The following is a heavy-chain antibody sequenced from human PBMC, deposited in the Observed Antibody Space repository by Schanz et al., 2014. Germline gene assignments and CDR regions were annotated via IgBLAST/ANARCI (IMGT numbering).Heavy chain of an antibody. CDR2: INSVGSNT. CDR1: GFTFSTST. CDR3: LAPDYGMDV. J-gene: IGHJ6*02. Sequence: EVQLLESGGGLVEPGGSLRLSCAASGFTFSTSTMHWVRQAPGKGLVWVARINSVGSNTDYADSVTGRFTISRDNAKNTLYLQMNTLRAEDTAVYYCLAPDYGMDVWGQGTTVTVSS. V-gene: IGHV3-74*02.